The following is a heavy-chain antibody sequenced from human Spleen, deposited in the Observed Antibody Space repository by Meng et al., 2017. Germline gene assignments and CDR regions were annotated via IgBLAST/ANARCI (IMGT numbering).Heavy chain of an antibody. CDR3: AKDRSGSQTRYYYYYGMDV. J-gene: IGHJ6*02. D-gene: IGHD1-26*01. CDR2: ISWDGGST. CDR1: GFTFDDYA. Sequence: GESLKISCAASGFTFDDYAMHWVRQAPGKGLEWVSLISWDGGSTYYADSVKGRFTISRDNSKNSLYLQMNSLRAEDTTLYYCAKDRSGSQTRYYYYYGMDVWGQGTAVPVSS. V-gene: IGHV3-43D*03.